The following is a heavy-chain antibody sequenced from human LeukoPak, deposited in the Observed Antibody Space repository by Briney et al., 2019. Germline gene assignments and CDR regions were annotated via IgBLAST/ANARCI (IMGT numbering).Heavy chain of an antibody. J-gene: IGHJ4*02. Sequence: SETLSLTCAVYGGSFSGYYWSWIRQPPGKALECIGEINHSGSTNYNPSLKSRVTISVDTSKNQFSLKLSSVTAADTAVYYCARGPRQNSSFYVWGQGTLVNVSS. V-gene: IGHV4-34*01. CDR1: GGSFSGYY. CDR3: ARGPRQNSSFYV. D-gene: IGHD6-19*01. CDR2: INHSGST.